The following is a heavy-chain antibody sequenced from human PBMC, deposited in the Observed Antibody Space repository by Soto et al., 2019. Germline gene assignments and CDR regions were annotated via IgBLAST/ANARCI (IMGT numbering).Heavy chain of an antibody. J-gene: IGHJ6*03. CDR2: IKSKTDGGTT. CDR1: GFTFSNAW. D-gene: IGHD1-7*01. Sequence: GGSLRLSCAASGFTFSNAWMSWVRQAPGKGLEWVGRIKSKTDGGTTDYAAPVKGRFTISRDDSKNTLYLQMNSLKTEDTAVYYCTRPGGNWNYGGDYYYYYYYMDVWGKGTTVTVSS. V-gene: IGHV3-15*01. CDR3: TRPGGNWNYGGDYYYYYYYMDV.